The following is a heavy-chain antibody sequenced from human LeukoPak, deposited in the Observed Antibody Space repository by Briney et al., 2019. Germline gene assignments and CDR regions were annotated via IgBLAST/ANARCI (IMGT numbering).Heavy chain of an antibody. J-gene: IGHJ4*02. CDR1: GGSFSGYH. CDR2: NDRSGTT. Sequence: SETLSLTCTVYGGSFSGYHWSWIRQSPGKGLEWIGENDRSGTTKYNPSLKSRVTISVDTTLNHFSLKLSSVTAADTAMYYCARAGPSVWVLPWYWGQGTLVTVSS. V-gene: IGHV4-34*01. D-gene: IGHD1-26*01. CDR3: ARAGPSVWVLPWY.